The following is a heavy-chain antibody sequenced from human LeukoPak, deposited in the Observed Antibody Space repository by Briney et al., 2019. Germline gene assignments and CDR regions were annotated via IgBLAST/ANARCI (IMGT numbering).Heavy chain of an antibody. J-gene: IGHJ3*02. D-gene: IGHD2-15*01. CDR3: ERYCSGGNCKGAFDI. CDR2: IYHSGST. V-gene: IGHV4-31*01. CDR1: GGSIRSGDYY. Sequence: PSETLSLTYTVSGGSIRSGDYYWSWIRQRPGEGLEWFGYIYHSGSTYYNPSLKSQFTISVDTSKNQFSLKLSSVTAADTAVYYCERYCSGGNCKGAFDIWGQGTMVTVSS.